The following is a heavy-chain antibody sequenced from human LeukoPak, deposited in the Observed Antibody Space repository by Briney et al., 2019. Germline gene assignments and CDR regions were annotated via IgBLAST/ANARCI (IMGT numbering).Heavy chain of an antibody. J-gene: IGHJ4*02. CDR3: ARTPYCGGDCYVDY. V-gene: IGHV2-70*04. CDR2: IDWDDDK. D-gene: IGHD2-21*02. CDR1: GFSLSTTGMR. Sequence: SCPTLVKPTQTLTLTCTFSGFSLSTTGMRVSWVPHPSGKAREWLARIDWDDDKFYSTSLKTRLTISKDTSKNQVVLTMTNMDPVDTATYYCARTPYCGGDCYVDYWGQGTLVTVSS.